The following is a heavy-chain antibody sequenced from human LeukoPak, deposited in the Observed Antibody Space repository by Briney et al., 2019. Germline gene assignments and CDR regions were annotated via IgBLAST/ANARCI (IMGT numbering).Heavy chain of an antibody. CDR3: ARELYPIMTPKYWFDP. CDR1: GYTFTSYY. V-gene: IGHV1-46*01. Sequence: GASVKVSCKASGYTFTSYYMHWVRQAPGQGLEWMGIINPSGGSTSYAQKFQGRVTMTRDMSTSTVYMELSSLRSEDTAVYYCARELYPIMTPKYWFDPWGQGTLVTVSS. CDR2: INPSGGST. J-gene: IGHJ5*02. D-gene: IGHD2-8*01.